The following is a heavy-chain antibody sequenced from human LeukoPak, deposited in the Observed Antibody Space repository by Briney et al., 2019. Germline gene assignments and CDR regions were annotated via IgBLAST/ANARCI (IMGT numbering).Heavy chain of an antibody. V-gene: IGHV3-23*01. CDR3: AKDKKYYDSSGSPYYYYGMDV. CDR2: ISGSGGSA. J-gene: IGHJ6*02. CDR1: GFTFSSYA. D-gene: IGHD3-22*01. Sequence: PGGSLRLSCAASGFTFSSYAMSWVRQAPGKGLEWVSVISGSGGSAYYADSVKGRFTISRDKSKNTLYLQMNSLRAEDTAVYYCAKDKKYYDSSGSPYYYYGMDVWGQGTTVTVSS.